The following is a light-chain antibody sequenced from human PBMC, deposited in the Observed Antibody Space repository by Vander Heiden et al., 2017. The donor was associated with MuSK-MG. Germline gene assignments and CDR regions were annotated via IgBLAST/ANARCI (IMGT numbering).Light chain of an antibody. CDR3: QQYNNWRGT. CDR2: GAS. CDR1: QCVSSN. Sequence: VMTQSAAARSLSPGDRPTLSFRPRQCVSSNLAWYQRKPGQAPVLLIYGASTRATGIPARFSGSGSGTEFTLTISSLQAEDVAVYYCQQYNNWRGTFGQGTKVEIK. J-gene: IGKJ1*01. V-gene: IGKV3-15*01.